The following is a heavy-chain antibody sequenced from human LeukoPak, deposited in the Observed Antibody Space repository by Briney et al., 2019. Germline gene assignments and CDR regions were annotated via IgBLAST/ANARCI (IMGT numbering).Heavy chain of an antibody. CDR2: IDWDDDK. V-gene: IGHV2-70*01. CDR1: GFSLSTSGMC. J-gene: IGHJ3*02. CDR3: ARGTPRPSDAFDI. D-gene: IGHD1-14*01. Sequence: SGPALVKPTQTLTLTSTCSGFSLSTSGMCGSWIRQPPGKALEGLALIDWDDDKYYSTSLKTRLTISKDTSKYQVVLTMTNMDPVDTATYYCARGTPRPSDAFDIWGQGTMVTVSS.